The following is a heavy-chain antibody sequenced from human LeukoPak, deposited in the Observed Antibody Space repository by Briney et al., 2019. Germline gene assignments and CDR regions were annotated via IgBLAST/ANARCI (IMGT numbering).Heavy chain of an antibody. J-gene: IGHJ4*02. CDR2: IIPIFGTA. CDR3: ATEIHRGSGIAAV. Sequence: ASVKVSCKASGYTFTGYYMHWVRQAPGQGLEWMGGIIPIFGTANYAQKFQGRVTITADESTSTAYMELSRLRSEDTAVYYCATEIHRGSGIAAVWGQGTLVTVSS. CDR1: GYTFTGYY. V-gene: IGHV1-69*13. D-gene: IGHD6-13*01.